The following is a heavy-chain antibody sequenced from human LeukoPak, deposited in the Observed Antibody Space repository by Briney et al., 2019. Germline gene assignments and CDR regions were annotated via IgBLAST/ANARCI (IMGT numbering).Heavy chain of an antibody. D-gene: IGHD1-26*01. Sequence: ASVKVSCKASGYTFTGYYMHWVRQAPGQGLEWMGWISAYNGNTNYAQKLQGRVTMTTDTSTSTAYMELRSLRSDDTAVYYCARVRRIVGATGGDYWGQGTLVTVSS. CDR3: ARVRRIVGATGGDY. CDR2: ISAYNGNT. J-gene: IGHJ4*02. V-gene: IGHV1-18*04. CDR1: GYTFTGYY.